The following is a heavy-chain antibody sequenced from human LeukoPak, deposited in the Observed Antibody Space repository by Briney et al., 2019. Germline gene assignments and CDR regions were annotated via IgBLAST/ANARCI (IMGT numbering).Heavy chain of an antibody. CDR1: GYTFTGYY. V-gene: IGHV1-2*02. J-gene: IGHJ4*02. D-gene: IGHD6-6*01. CDR2: INPNSGGT. CDR3: ARYSTSFFDY. Sequence: ASTKVSCKASGYTFTGYYLHWVRQAPGQGLEWMGWINPNSGGTNYAQKFQGRVTMTGDTSISTAYMELSRLRSDDTAVYYCARYSTSFFDYWGQGTLVTVSS.